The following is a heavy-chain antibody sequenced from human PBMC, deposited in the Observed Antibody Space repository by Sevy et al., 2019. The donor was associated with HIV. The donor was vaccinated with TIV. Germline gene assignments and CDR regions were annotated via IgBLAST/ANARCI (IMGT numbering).Heavy chain of an antibody. J-gene: IGHJ6*02. CDR2: IKQDGSDK. CDR1: GFTFSSHW. CDR3: ARDTGGIGMDV. Sequence: GGSLRLSCAASGFTFSSHWMSWVRQAPGKGLEGVANIKQDGSDKYYVDSVKGRFTTSRDNAKASLSLRMNSLRAEDTAVYYWARDTGGIGMDVWGQGTTVTVSS. D-gene: IGHD6-13*01. V-gene: IGHV3-7*01.